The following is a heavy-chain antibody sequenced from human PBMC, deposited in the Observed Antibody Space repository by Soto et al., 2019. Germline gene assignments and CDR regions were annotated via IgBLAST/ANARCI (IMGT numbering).Heavy chain of an antibody. CDR2: INHSGST. CDR3: ARGEYNWNYGHYYYMDV. Sequence: SETLSLTCAVYGGSFSGYYWSWIRQPPGKGLEWIGEINHSGSTNYNPSLKSRVTISVDTSKNQFSLKLSPVTAADTAVYYCARGEYNWNYGHYYYMDVWGKGTTVTVSS. D-gene: IGHD1-7*01. V-gene: IGHV4-34*01. J-gene: IGHJ6*03. CDR1: GGSFSGYY.